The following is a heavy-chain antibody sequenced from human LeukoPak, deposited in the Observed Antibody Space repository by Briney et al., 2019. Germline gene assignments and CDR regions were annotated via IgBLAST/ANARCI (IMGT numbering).Heavy chain of an antibody. Sequence: GGSLRLSCAASGFTSSSYSMNWVRQAPGKGLEWVSSISSSSSYIYYADSVKGRFTVSRDNAKNSLYLQMNSLRAEDTAVYYCARDFGSGSYPYWGQGTLVTVSS. V-gene: IGHV3-21*01. CDR2: ISSSSSYI. D-gene: IGHD3-10*01. J-gene: IGHJ4*02. CDR3: ARDFGSGSYPY. CDR1: GFTSSSYS.